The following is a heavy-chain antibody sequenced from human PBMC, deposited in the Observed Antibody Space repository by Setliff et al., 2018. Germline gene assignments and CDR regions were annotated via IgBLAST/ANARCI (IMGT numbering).Heavy chain of an antibody. CDR3: AREQWLDPPGYYYMDV. V-gene: IGHV4-59*12. Sequence: SETLSLTCTVSGGSISSYYWSWIRQPPGKGLEWIGYIYYSGSTNYNPSLKSRVTISADTSKSEFSLKLNSVTAADMAVYYCAREQWLDPPGYYYMDVWAKGTTVTVSS. J-gene: IGHJ6*03. CDR1: GGSISSYY. D-gene: IGHD6-19*01. CDR2: IYYSGST.